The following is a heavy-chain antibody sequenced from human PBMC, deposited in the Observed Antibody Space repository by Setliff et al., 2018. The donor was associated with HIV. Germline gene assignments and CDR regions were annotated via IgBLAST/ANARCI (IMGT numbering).Heavy chain of an antibody. CDR1: GGSITRYY. J-gene: IGHJ4*02. D-gene: IGHD6-13*01. CDR2: IYISGST. Sequence: PSETLSLTCTVSGGSITRYYWSWIRQSPGKGLEWIGYIYISGSTDYSPSLKSRVTISADTSKNQVSLKLTSVTAADSAVYYCARHAAAAPFRYWGQGTLVTVSS. V-gene: IGHV4-4*09. CDR3: ARHAAAAPFRY.